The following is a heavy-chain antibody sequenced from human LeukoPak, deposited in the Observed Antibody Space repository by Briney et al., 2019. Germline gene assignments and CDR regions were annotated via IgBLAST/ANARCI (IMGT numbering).Heavy chain of an antibody. CDR2: MNPNSGNT. CDR3: ARNHGPVVATTYYYYYYGMDV. J-gene: IGHJ6*02. D-gene: IGHD5-12*01. CDR1: GYTFTSYD. Sequence: EASVKVSCKASGYTFTSYDINWVRQATGQGPEWMGWMNPNSGNTGYAQKFQGRVTMTRNTSISTAYMELSSLRSEDTAVYYCARNHGPVVATTYYYYYYGMDVWGQGTTVTVSS. V-gene: IGHV1-8*01.